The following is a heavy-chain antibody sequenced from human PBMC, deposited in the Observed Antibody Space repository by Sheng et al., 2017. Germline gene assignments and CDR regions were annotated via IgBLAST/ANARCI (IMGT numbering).Heavy chain of an antibody. Sequence: VHLQESGPGLVKPSQTLSLTCTVSGGSINNPGYYWSWIRQHPGKGLEWIGYIHYSGSTYYKPSLKSRLTISIDTSKNQFSLRLNSVTAADTAVYYCARALGSGNEIDYWGQGTLVTVSS. CDR1: GGSINNPGYY. CDR2: IHYSGST. V-gene: IGHV4-31*03. J-gene: IGHJ4*02. D-gene: IGHD3-10*01. CDR3: ARALGSGNEIDY.